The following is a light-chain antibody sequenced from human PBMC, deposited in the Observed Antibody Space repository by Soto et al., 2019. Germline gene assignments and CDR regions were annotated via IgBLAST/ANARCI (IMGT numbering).Light chain of an antibody. CDR2: EGS. CDR1: SSDVGSYNL. V-gene: IGLV2-23*03. CDR3: CSYAGSSTFV. J-gene: IGLJ1*01. Sequence: QSALTQPASVSGSPGQSITISCTGTSSDVGSYNLVSWYQQHPGKAPKVMIYEGSKRPSGVSNRFSGSKSGNTASLIISGLQAEDEADYYCCSYAGSSTFVFGTGTKVTVL.